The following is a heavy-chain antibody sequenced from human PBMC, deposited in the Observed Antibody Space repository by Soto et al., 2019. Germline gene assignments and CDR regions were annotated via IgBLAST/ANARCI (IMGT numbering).Heavy chain of an antibody. CDR2: ISSSGSTI. J-gene: IGHJ6*02. Sequence: LSLTCAVYGGSFSGYYWSWIRQAPGKGLEWVSYISSSGSTIYYADSVKGRFTISRDNAKNSLYLQMNSLRAEDTAVYYCARDCSGGSCYPSGMDVWGQGTTVTVSS. D-gene: IGHD2-15*01. CDR1: GGSFSGYY. CDR3: ARDCSGGSCYPSGMDV. V-gene: IGHV3-11*01.